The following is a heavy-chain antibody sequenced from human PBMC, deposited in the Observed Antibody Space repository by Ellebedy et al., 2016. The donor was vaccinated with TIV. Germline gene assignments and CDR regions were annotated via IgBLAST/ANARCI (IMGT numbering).Heavy chain of an antibody. D-gene: IGHD6-19*01. Sequence: MPSETLSLTCTVSGGSISSYYWSWIRQPAGKGLEWIGRIYTSGSTTYNPSLKSRVTMSVDTSKNQFSLKLSSVTAADTAVYYCASGYSSGWLDYWGQGTLVTVSS. CDR2: IYTSGST. V-gene: IGHV4-4*07. CDR3: ASGYSSGWLDY. CDR1: GGSISSYY. J-gene: IGHJ4*02.